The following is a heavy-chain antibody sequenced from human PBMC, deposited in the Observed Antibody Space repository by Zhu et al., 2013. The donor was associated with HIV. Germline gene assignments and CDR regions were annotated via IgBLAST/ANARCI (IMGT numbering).Heavy chain of an antibody. CDR1: GYTFNAYF. Sequence: QVQLVQSGTELKMPGASVKVSCNTSGYTFNAYFIHWVRQARGQGLEWVGWINPYNGNTKYSQKFQGRVTLTRDTSTSTAYMELSSLHSDDTAMYYCARGSPTIFGVSDFDYWGQGTLVTVSS. V-gene: IGHV1-2*02. D-gene: IGHD3-3*01. CDR3: ARGSPTIFGVSDFDY. CDR2: INPYNGNT. J-gene: IGHJ4*02.